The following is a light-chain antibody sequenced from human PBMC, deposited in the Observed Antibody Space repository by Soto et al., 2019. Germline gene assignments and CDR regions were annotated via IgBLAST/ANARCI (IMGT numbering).Light chain of an antibody. CDR1: RSNIGSNT. J-gene: IGLJ2*01. CDR3: ATWDDSLNVVV. V-gene: IGLV1-44*01. Sequence: QSVLTQPPSASGTPGQRVTISCSGSRSNIGSNTVNWYQQLPGTAPKLLIYGNNQRPSGFPDRFSGSKSGTSASLAISGLQSEDEADCYCATWDDSLNVVVFGGGTKLTVL. CDR2: GNN.